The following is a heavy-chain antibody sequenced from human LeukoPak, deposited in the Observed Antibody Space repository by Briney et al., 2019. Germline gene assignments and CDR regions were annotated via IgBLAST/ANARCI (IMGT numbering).Heavy chain of an antibody. Sequence: PGGSLRLSCAASGFTFSDYYMSWIRQAPGKGLEWLSYISRSSDYKEYADYVKGRFTISRDNARNSLYLQMNSLRPDDTAVYYCARDARGGIVTPEYWGQGTLVTVSS. CDR2: ISRSSDYK. CDR3: ARDARGGIVTPEY. D-gene: IGHD1-26*01. J-gene: IGHJ4*02. CDR1: GFTFSDYY. V-gene: IGHV3-11*05.